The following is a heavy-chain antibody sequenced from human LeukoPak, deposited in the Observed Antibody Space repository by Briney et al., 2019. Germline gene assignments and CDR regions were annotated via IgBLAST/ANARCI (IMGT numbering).Heavy chain of an antibody. Sequence: GGSLRLSCAASGFTFRSCGMHWVRQAPGKGLEWVAVISCDGSNKYYADSVKGRFTISRDNSKNTLYLQMNSLRAEDTAVYYCAKDRITMVRGVILNYYYYYYMDVWGKGTTVTVSS. CDR1: GFTFRSCG. CDR3: AKDRITMVRGVILNYYYYYYMDV. D-gene: IGHD3-10*01. V-gene: IGHV3-30*18. J-gene: IGHJ6*03. CDR2: ISCDGSNK.